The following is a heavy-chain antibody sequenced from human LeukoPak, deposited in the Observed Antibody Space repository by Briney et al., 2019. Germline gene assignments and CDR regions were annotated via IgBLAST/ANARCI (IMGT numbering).Heavy chain of an antibody. CDR1: GFTFSSYS. Sequence: GGSLRLSCAASGFTFSSYSMNWVRQAPGKGLEWVSSISSSSSYIYYADSVKGRFTISRDNSKNTLYLQMNSLRAEDTAVYYCARGIGGYDYYYYYYMDVWGKGTTVTVSS. V-gene: IGHV3-21*01. J-gene: IGHJ6*03. D-gene: IGHD5-12*01. CDR3: ARGIGGYDYYYYYYMDV. CDR2: ISSSSSYI.